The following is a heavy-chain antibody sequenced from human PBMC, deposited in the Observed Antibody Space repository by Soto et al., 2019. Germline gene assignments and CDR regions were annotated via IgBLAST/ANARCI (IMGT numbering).Heavy chain of an antibody. CDR1: GGSFSGYY. D-gene: IGHD3-3*01. V-gene: IGHV4-34*01. Sequence: QVQLQQWGAGLLKPSETLSLTCAVYGGSFSGYYWSRIRQPPGKGLEWSGEINHSGSTHYNPSLKSRVTISVDTSKNQFSLKLSSVTAADTAVYYCARARVVTVNWFDPWGQGTLVTVSS. CDR2: INHSGST. J-gene: IGHJ5*02. CDR3: ARARVVTVNWFDP.